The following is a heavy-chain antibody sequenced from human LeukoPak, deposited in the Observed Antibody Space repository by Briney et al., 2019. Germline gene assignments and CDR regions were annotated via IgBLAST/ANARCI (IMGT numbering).Heavy chain of an antibody. D-gene: IGHD3-10*01. CDR1: GVTFSSYS. CDR3: ARGLRYWRLGELSLDY. CDR2: ISISRSYI. J-gene: IGHJ4*02. V-gene: IGHV3-21*01. Sequence: GGSLRLSCAASGVTFSSYSMNWVRQAPGKGLEWVSSISISRSYIYYADSLKGRFTISRDNAKNSLYVQMNSLRDEDTGVYYCARGLRYWRLGELSLDYWGEGTLVTV.